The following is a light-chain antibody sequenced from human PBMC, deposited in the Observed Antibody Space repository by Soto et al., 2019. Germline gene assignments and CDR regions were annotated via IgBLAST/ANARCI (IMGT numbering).Light chain of an antibody. CDR2: GAS. CDR1: QSVISN. Sequence: EIVMTQSPATLSVSPGERPTLSCRASQSVISNLGWYQQKPGQAPRLLIYGASTRATGIPARFSGRGSGTDFTLTISGLEPEDFAVYYCLQYGSSVWTFGQGTKVDIK. J-gene: IGKJ1*01. V-gene: IGKV3-15*01. CDR3: LQYGSSVWT.